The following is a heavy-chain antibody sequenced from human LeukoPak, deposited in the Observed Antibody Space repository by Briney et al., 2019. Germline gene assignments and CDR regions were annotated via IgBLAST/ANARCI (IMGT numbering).Heavy chain of an antibody. CDR1: GFTFDDFG. D-gene: IGHD3-22*01. CDR2: INWNGANT. CDR3: ARGDDSSGFCDN. Sequence: GGSLRLSCAASGFTFDDFGMSWVRQAPGKGLEWVSGINWNGANTGYADSVKGRFTISRDTAKNSLYLQMNSLRAEDTALYYCARGDDSSGFCDNWGQGTLVTVSS. V-gene: IGHV3-20*04. J-gene: IGHJ4*02.